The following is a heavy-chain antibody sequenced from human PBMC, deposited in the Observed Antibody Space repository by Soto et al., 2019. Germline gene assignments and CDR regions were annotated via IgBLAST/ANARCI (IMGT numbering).Heavy chain of an antibody. CDR1: GGTFSSLA. CDR2: LVPVFGTA. V-gene: IGHV1-69*06. Sequence: QVQLVQSGAEVKKPGSSVEVSCKASGGTFSSLAISWVRQAPGQGLEWMGGLVPVFGTANYAQKFQDRVTITADKSTSTSYMELSSLRSEDTAVYYCARSPGVFDYWGQGTQVTVSS. CDR3: ARSPGVFDY. D-gene: IGHD3-10*01. J-gene: IGHJ4*02.